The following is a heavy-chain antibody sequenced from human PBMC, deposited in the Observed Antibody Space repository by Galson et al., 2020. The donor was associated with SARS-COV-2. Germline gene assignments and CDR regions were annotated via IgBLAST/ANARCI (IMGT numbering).Heavy chain of an antibody. CDR1: RFTFGTYA. J-gene: IGHJ4*02. D-gene: IGHD3-9*01. V-gene: IGHV3-23*01. CDR2: ISATGSLT. Sequence: GESLKISCADSRFTFGTYAMSWVRQAPGKGLEWVSAISATGSLTYYADSVKGRFTISRDNSKNTLYLQMNSLRAEDTATYYCASWDWDRPGYWGQGTLVTVSS. CDR3: ASWDWDRPGY.